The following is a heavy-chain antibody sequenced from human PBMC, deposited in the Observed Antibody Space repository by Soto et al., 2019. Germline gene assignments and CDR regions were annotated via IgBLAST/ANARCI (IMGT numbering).Heavy chain of an antibody. CDR3: ARELSSGWFST. J-gene: IGHJ4*02. V-gene: IGHV1-3*01. D-gene: IGHD6-19*01. CDR1: GYTFTSYA. Sequence: ASVKVSCKASGYTFTSYAMHWVRQAPGQRLEWMGWINAGNGNTKYSQKFQGRVTMTRNTSISTAYMELSSLRSEDTAVYYCARELSSGWFSTWGQGTLVTVSS. CDR2: INAGNGNT.